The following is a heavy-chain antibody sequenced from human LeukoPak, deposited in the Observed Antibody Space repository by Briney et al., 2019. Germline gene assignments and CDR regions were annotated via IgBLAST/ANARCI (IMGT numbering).Heavy chain of an antibody. V-gene: IGHV3-30*18. Sequence: PGGSLRLSCAASGFTFSSYDMHWVRQAPGKGLEWVAIISYDGNNKYYADSVKGRFTISRDSSKNTLYLQMNTLRVEDTAVYYCAKRNGFWGQGTLVTVPS. CDR3: AKRNGF. CDR2: ISYDGNNK. CDR1: GFTFSSYD. J-gene: IGHJ4*02. D-gene: IGHD1-1*01.